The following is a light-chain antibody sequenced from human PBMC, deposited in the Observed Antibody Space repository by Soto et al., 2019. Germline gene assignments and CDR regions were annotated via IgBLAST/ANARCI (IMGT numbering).Light chain of an antibody. CDR1: SSDVGGYNY. J-gene: IGLJ2*01. CDR2: EVT. CDR3: SSFTTTTTLIV. Sequence: QSVLTQPPSASGSPGQSVAISCTGTSSDVGGYNYVSWYQQHPGKAPKLLIYEVTNRPSGVSIRFSGSKSGNTASLTISGLQAEDEADYYCSSFTTTTTLIVFGGGTKVTVL. V-gene: IGLV2-14*01.